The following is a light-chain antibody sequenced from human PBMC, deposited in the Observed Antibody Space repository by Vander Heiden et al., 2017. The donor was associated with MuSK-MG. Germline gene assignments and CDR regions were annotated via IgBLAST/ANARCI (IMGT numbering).Light chain of an antibody. CDR3: QQYDNLTH. J-gene: IGKJ4*01. CDR2: DAS. CDR1: QDISNY. V-gene: IGKV1-33*01. Sequence: DIQMTQSPSSLSASVGDRVTITCQASQDISNYLNWYQQKPGKAPKLLIYDASNVETGVPSRISGSGSGTDFTFTISSLQPEDIATYYGQQYDNLTHLGGGTKVEIK.